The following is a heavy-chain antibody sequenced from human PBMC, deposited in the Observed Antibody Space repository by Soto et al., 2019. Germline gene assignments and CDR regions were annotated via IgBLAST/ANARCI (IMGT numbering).Heavy chain of an antibody. CDR1: GFTFDDYT. D-gene: IGHD6-6*01. Sequence: VQLVESGGVVVQPGGTLRLSCAASGFTFDDYTMHWVRQAPGKGLEWVSLISWDGGSTYYADSVKGRFTISRDNSKNSLYLQMNSLRTEDTALYYCAKEGQLGALSFDYWGQGTLVTVSS. CDR3: AKEGQLGALSFDY. J-gene: IGHJ4*02. CDR2: ISWDGGST. V-gene: IGHV3-43*01.